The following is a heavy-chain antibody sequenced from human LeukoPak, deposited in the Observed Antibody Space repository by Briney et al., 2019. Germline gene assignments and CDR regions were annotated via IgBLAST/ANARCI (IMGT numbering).Heavy chain of an antibody. Sequence: SVKVSCKASGGTFSSYAISWVRQAPGQGLEWMGGIIPIFGTANYAQKFQGRVTITADKSTSTAYMELSSLRSEDTAVYYCASMDLGYCSSTSCSAEYFQHWGQGTLVTVSS. V-gene: IGHV1-69*06. D-gene: IGHD2-2*01. CDR3: ASMDLGYCSSTSCSAEYFQH. CDR2: IIPIFGTA. CDR1: GGTFSSYA. J-gene: IGHJ1*01.